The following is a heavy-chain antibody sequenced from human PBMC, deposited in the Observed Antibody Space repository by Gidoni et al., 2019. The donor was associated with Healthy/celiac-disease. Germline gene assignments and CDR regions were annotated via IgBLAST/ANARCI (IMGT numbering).Heavy chain of an antibody. CDR2: ISWDGGST. J-gene: IGHJ4*02. CDR1: GFTFDDYT. V-gene: IGHV3-43*01. D-gene: IGHD3-3*01. CDR3: AKDRRGYYIFDY. Sequence: EVQLVESGGVVVQPGGSRRLSCAASGFTFDDYTMHWVRQAPGKGLEWVSLISWDGGSTYYADSVKGRFTISRDNSKNSLYLQMNSLRTEDTALYYCAKDRRGYYIFDYWGQGTLVTVSS.